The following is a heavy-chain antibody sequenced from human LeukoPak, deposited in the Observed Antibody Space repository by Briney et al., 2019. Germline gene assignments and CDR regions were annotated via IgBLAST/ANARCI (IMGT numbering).Heavy chain of an antibody. J-gene: IGHJ4*02. CDR2: IYYSGST. D-gene: IGHD5-24*01. V-gene: IGHV4-59*11. CDR1: GGSISSHY. CDR3: ARRRLRDGYNYDY. Sequence: PSETLSLTCTVSGGSISSHYWSWIRQPPGKGLEWIGYIYYSGSTNYNPSLKSRVTISVDTSKNQFSLKLSSVTAADTAVYYCARRRLRDGYNYDYWGQGTLVTVSS.